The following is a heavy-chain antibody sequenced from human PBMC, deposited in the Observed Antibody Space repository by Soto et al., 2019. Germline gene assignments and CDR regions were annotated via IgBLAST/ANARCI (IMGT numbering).Heavy chain of an antibody. D-gene: IGHD5-18*01. CDR1: GFTFSSYG. Sequence: QVQLVESGGGVVQPGRSLRLSCAASGFTFSSYGMHWVRQAPGKGLEWVAVIWLDGSNKYYAESVKGRFTISRDNSKNTLYLQMNSLIAEDTAVYYCARGLWSFDYWGQGNLVTVSS. CDR2: IWLDGSNK. V-gene: IGHV3-33*01. CDR3: ARGLWSFDY. J-gene: IGHJ4*02.